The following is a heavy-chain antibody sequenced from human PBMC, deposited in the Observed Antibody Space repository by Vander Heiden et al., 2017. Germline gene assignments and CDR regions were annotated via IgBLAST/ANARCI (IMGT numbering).Heavy chain of an antibody. CDR2: ISGSGNDA. CDR1: GFNFRYYA. D-gene: IGHD3-10*01. V-gene: IGHV3-23*04. Sequence: EVQLVASGGGLVQPGGSLRVSCDASGFNFRYYAMPWVRQATGKGLEWVSTISGSGNDADYEGSVKGRFIISRDNSKNTLYLQMNSLRAGDTALYYCAKEGLWYGGNWFDPWGQGTLVTVSS. J-gene: IGHJ5*01. CDR3: AKEGLWYGGNWFDP.